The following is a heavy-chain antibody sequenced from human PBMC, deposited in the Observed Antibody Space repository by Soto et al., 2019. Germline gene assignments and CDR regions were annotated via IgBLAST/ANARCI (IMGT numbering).Heavy chain of an antibody. Sequence: GSLRLSCAASGFTFSSYAMSWVRQAPGKGLEWIGEIYHSGSTNYNPSLKSRVTISVDKSKNQFSLKLSSVTAADTAVYYCASLSSGWNRGDFDYWGQGTLVTVSS. D-gene: IGHD6-19*01. V-gene: IGHV4-4*02. J-gene: IGHJ4*02. CDR1: GFTFSSYAM. CDR3: ASLSSGWNRGDFDY. CDR2: IYHSGST.